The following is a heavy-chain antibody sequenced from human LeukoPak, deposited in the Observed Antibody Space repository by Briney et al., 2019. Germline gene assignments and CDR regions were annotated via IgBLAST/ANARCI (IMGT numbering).Heavy chain of an antibody. CDR1: GFTFSGSA. J-gene: IGHJ4*02. V-gene: IGHV3-73*01. CDR3: LVVVAATPY. CDR2: IRSKANSYAT. D-gene: IGHD2-15*01. Sequence: GGSLKLSCAAPGFTFSGSAMHWVRQASGKGLEWVGRIRSKANSYATAYAASVKGRFTISRDDSKNTAYLQMNSLKTEDTAVYYSLVVVAATPYWGQGTLVTVSS.